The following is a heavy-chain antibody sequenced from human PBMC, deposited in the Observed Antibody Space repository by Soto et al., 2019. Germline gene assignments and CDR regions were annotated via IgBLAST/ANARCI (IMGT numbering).Heavy chain of an antibody. V-gene: IGHV3-23*01. CDR1: GFTFSNYA. Sequence: LRLSCAASGFTFSNYAMSWVRQAPGKGLEWVAGISTSGEGTFYTDSVKGRFTISRDNAKDTLYLQMNRLRADDTAVYYCAKDGSSGWYIAYFQHWGLGTPVTVSS. D-gene: IGHD6-19*01. CDR2: ISTSGEGT. CDR3: AKDGSSGWYIAYFQH. J-gene: IGHJ1*01.